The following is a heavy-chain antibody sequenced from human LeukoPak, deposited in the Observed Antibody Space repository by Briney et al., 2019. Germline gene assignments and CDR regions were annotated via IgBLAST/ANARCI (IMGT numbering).Heavy chain of an antibody. CDR1: GYPFVGYY. D-gene: IGHD2-21*02. CDR3: ARRGDYSLIDY. J-gene: IGHJ4*02. CDR2: INPNSGGT. V-gene: IGHV1-2*02. Sequence: ASVKVSCKASGYPFVGYYIHWVRQAPGQGLEWMGWINPNSGGTNYAPKFQGRVTMTRDTSISTAYMEMTRLTYDDTAVYFCARRGDYSLIDYWGQGTLVTVSS.